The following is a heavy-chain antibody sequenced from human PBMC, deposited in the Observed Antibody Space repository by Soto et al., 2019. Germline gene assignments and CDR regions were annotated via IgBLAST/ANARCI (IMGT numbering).Heavy chain of an antibody. D-gene: IGHD5-12*01. CDR3: ARALFPDVDIYAMDV. J-gene: IGHJ6*01. CDR1: VFTFRDHA. V-gene: IGHV3-33*01. CDR2: IWNDGSNK. Sequence: GGSLRLSCASSVFTFRDHAMHWVRQSPGKGREWLAIIWNDGSNKFYAGSVQGRFTISRDNSKNTVYLQMNTLSAEDTAVYYCARALFPDVDIYAMDVWGQGTTCRVSS.